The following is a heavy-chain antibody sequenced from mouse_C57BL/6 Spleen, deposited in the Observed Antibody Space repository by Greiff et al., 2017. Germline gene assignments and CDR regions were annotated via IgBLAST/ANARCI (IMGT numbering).Heavy chain of an antibody. CDR2: INPYNGGT. J-gene: IGHJ4*01. Sequence: VQLQQSGPVLVKPGASVKMSCKASGYTFTDYYMNWVKQSHAKSLEWIGVINPYNGGTSYNQKFKGKATLTVDKSSSTAYMELNSLTSEDSAVYYCARGLEDYAMDYWGQGTSVTVSS. CDR3: ARGLEDYAMDY. CDR1: GYTFTDYY. V-gene: IGHV1-19*01.